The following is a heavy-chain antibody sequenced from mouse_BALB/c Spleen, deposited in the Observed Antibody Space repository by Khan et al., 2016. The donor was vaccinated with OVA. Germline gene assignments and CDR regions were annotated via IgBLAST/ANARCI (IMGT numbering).Heavy chain of an antibody. Sequence: EVQLQESGPSLGKPSQTLSLTCSVTGDSITSGYWNWIRKFPGNKLEYMGYIIYTGYTYYNPSLKSRISLTRHPSNNQYYLQLVSETDEDTATYYCARSTYRYAFVYWGQGTLVTVSA. V-gene: IGHV3-8*02. CDR1: GDSITSGY. D-gene: IGHD2-12*01. CDR2: IIYTGYT. CDR3: ARSTYRYAFVY. J-gene: IGHJ3*01.